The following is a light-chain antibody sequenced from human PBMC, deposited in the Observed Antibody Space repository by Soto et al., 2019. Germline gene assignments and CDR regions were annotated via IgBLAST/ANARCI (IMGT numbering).Light chain of an antibody. CDR2: GAS. J-gene: IGKJ5*01. Sequence: EIVMTQSPATLSVSPGERATRSCRASQSITTDLAWYQQKPGQTPRLLIRGASNRATGIPARFSAVGSGTDFTITISSLQSEDFAVYYCQQYNKWPQTFGQGTRLEI. CDR1: QSITTD. V-gene: IGKV3-15*01. CDR3: QQYNKWPQT.